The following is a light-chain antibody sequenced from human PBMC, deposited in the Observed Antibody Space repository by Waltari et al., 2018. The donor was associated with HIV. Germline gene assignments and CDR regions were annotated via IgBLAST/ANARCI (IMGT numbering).Light chain of an antibody. CDR3: SSYTSSSTGV. V-gene: IGLV2-14*01. J-gene: IGLJ3*02. Sequence: QSALTQPASVSGSPGQSITISCTGTSSDVGGYNSVSWYQQHPGKAPKLMIYDVSNRPSGVSNRFFGSKSGNTASLTISGLQAEDEADYYCSSYTSSSTGVFGGGTKLTVL. CDR1: SSDVGGYNS. CDR2: DVS.